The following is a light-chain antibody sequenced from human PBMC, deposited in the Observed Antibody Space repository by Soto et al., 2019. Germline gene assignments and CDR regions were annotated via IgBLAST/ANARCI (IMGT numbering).Light chain of an antibody. V-gene: IGKV1-5*01. Sequence: EIQMTQSPSTLSPSVGDSVSXTRRVSESVSRWLAWYKQKXXKATKIXXXDPXSLESGVPSRFTGSGSGREFTLTLSRLQPDKFSTYYCQQYNRDAKGTFGQGTKVDIK. CDR3: QQYNRDAKGT. CDR2: DPX. J-gene: IGKJ1*01. CDR1: ESVSRW.